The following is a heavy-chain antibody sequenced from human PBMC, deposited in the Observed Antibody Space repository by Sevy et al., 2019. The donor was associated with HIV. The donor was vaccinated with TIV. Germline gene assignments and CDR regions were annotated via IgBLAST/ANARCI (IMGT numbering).Heavy chain of an antibody. CDR2: IIPSSGGT. CDR3: TRSVNGSGTYLNDH. Sequence: ASVKVSCKASGYTFTGYYIHWVRQAPGQGLEWMGWIIPSSGGTNYGQKFLGRVTMTRGTSISTAYLELHRLTSDETAVYYCTRSVNGSGTYLNDHWGQGTLVTVSS. V-gene: IGHV1-2*02. D-gene: IGHD3-10*01. J-gene: IGHJ4*02. CDR1: GYTFTGYY.